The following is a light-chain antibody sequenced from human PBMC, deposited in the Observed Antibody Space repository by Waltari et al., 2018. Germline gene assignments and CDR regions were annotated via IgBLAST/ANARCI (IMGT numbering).Light chain of an antibody. Sequence: QSALTQPASVSGSPGPSITISCTGASNTIGSYNSVSWYQQHPGKDPKLMIYEANKPPSGVSHRFSASRSGNTASLTSSGLQAEDEADYYCCSYGGPSIYVFGNATRVTV. CDR1: SNTIGSYNS. CDR2: EAN. J-gene: IGLJ1*01. CDR3: CSYGGPSIYV. V-gene: IGLV2-23*01.